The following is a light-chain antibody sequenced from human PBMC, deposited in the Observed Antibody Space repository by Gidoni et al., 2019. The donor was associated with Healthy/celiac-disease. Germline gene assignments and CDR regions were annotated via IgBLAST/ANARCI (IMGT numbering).Light chain of an antibody. J-gene: IGKJ4*01. CDR3: QKYNSARLT. Sequence: IQVTQSPSYLSASVGDRVTITCRASQGISNYLAWYQQKPGKVPKVLIYAASTLQSGVPSRFRVSGSGTDFTLTISSLQPEDVATYYCQKYNSARLTFGGGTKVEIK. V-gene: IGKV1-27*01. CDR1: QGISNY. CDR2: AAS.